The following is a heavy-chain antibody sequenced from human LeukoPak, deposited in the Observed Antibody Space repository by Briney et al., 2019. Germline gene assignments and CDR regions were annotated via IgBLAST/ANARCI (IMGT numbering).Heavy chain of an antibody. CDR3: VRDNPRQQGFAY. Sequence: GGSLRLSCAASGFTFSSYAMSWVRQAPGKGLEWVSGISSSGGSTYYADSVKGRFTISRDNSKHTLFLQMNSLRAEDTAVYYCVRDNPRQQGFAYWGQGTLVTVSS. CDR1: GFTFSSYA. D-gene: IGHD6-13*01. V-gene: IGHV3-23*01. CDR2: ISSSGGST. J-gene: IGHJ4*02.